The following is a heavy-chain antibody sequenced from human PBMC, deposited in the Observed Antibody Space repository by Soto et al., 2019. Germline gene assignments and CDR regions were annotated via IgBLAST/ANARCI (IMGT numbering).Heavy chain of an antibody. D-gene: IGHD1-1*01. CDR1: GASISGFY. V-gene: IGHV4-4*07. CDR3: VRDGTKTLRDWFDP. J-gene: IGHJ5*02. Sequence: PSETLSLTCTVSGASISGFYWSWIRKSAGKGLEWIGRIYATGTTDYNPSLKSRVMMSVDTSKEQFSLKLRSVTAADTAVCYCVRDGTKTLRDWFDPWGQGISVTVSS. CDR2: IYATGTT.